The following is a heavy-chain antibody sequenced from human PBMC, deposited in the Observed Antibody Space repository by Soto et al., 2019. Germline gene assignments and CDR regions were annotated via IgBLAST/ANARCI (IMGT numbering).Heavy chain of an antibody. CDR1: GGSIDGYN. Sequence: QVQLQESGPGLVKPSETLSLTCTVSGGSIDGYNCAWIRQPPGKALEWVGYVYYTGGSSYNPSLKSRVTLSMDTSKSQCSLQLRSVTAADTAVYYCARQGIGNLHGLVDVWGRGTTVTVSS. V-gene: IGHV4-59*08. J-gene: IGHJ6*02. CDR2: VYYTGGS. CDR3: ARQGIGNLHGLVDV. D-gene: IGHD3-10*01.